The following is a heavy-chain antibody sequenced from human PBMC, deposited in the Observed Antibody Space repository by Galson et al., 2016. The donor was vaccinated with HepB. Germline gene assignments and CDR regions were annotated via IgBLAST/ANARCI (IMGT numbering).Heavy chain of an antibody. D-gene: IGHD3-3*01. Sequence: SLRLSCAVSGFTFSSYGMHWVRQAPGKGLEWVAVISYDGSNKYYGDSVKGRFTISRDNSRDTLYLQMNSLRAEDTAVYYCAKSGVVIVDHYGMDVWGKGTTVTVSS. V-gene: IGHV3-30*18. CDR2: ISYDGSNK. J-gene: IGHJ6*04. CDR1: GFTFSSYG. CDR3: AKSGVVIVDHYGMDV.